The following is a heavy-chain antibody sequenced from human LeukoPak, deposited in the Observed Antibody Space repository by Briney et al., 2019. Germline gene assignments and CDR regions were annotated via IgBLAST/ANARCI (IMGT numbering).Heavy chain of an antibody. CDR3: ARGVMVRGGNYYYMDV. CDR2: IYTSGST. Sequence: PSETLSLTCTVSGGSISSYYWSWIRQPAGKGLEWIGRIYTSGSTNYNPSLKSRVTMSVDTSKNQFSLKLSSVTAADTAVYYCARGVMVRGGNYYYMDVWGKGTTVTISS. V-gene: IGHV4-4*07. CDR1: GGSISSYY. D-gene: IGHD3-10*01. J-gene: IGHJ6*03.